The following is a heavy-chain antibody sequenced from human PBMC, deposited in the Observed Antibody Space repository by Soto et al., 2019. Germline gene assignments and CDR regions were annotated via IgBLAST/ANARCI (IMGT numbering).Heavy chain of an antibody. Sequence: PSQTLSLTCTVAGGSISSLGYYWSWIRQHPGKGLEWIGNIYYSGRTYYNPSLKSRVTISVDTSKNQFSLKVSSVTGADTAVYYCARVFSDSSSFFDPWGQGTLVTVSS. CDR1: GGSISSLGYY. CDR3: ARVFSDSSSFFDP. J-gene: IGHJ5*02. D-gene: IGHD6-13*01. V-gene: IGHV4-31*03. CDR2: IYYSGRT.